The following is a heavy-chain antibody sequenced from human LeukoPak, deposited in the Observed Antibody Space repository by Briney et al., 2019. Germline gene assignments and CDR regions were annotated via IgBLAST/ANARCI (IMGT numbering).Heavy chain of an antibody. D-gene: IGHD1-26*01. CDR2: IRVYNGDT. CDR1: GYSFTNYG. J-gene: IGHJ6*02. CDR3: ARRGRELLGRIYYYGMDV. Sequence: ASVRVSCKASGYSFTNYGITWVRQAPGQGLEWMGWIRVYNGDTNYAQKVQGRVTMTTDTSTSTAYIELRSLRSDDTAVYYCARRGRELLGRIYYYGMDVWGQGTTVTVSS. V-gene: IGHV1-18*01.